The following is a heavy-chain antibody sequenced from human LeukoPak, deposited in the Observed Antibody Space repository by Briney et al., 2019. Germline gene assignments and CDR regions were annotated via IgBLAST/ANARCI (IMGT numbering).Heavy chain of an antibody. CDR3: ANFHRSTFDY. V-gene: IGHV3-23*01. CDR1: GFTFSSYA. CDR2: ISGSGGST. J-gene: IGHJ4*02. Sequence: PGGSLRLSCAASGFTFSSYAMSWVRQAPGKGLEWVSAISGSGGSTYYAGSVKGRFTISRDNSKNTLYLQMNSLRAEDTAVYYCANFHRSTFDYWGQGTLVTASS. D-gene: IGHD1-14*01.